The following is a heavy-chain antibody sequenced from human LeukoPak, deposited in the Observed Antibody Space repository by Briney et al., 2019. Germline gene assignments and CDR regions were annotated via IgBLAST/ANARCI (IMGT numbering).Heavy chain of an antibody. D-gene: IGHD3-10*01. CDR3: ARTMVRGESFDY. Sequence: SETLSLTCAVSGGSISSGGYSWSWIRQPPGKGLEWIGYIYHSGSTYYNPSLKSRVTISVGRSKNQFSLKLSSVTAADTAVYYCARTMVRGESFDYWGQGTLVTVSS. CDR1: GGSISSGGYS. CDR2: IYHSGST. V-gene: IGHV4-30-2*01. J-gene: IGHJ4*02.